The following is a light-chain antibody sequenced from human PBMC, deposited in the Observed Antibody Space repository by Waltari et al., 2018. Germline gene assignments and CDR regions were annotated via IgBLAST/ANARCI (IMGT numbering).Light chain of an antibody. Sequence: QSALTQPPSASGSPGHSVTISCPGTSPALGVSHYVPWSQQPPAKAPKLFIYEVTARPSGVPDRFSGSKSGNTASLTVSGLQGEDEADYYCASFAGSNNLFGGGTKLTVL. CDR1: SPALGVSHY. CDR3: ASFAGSNNL. V-gene: IGLV2-8*01. J-gene: IGLJ2*01. CDR2: EVT.